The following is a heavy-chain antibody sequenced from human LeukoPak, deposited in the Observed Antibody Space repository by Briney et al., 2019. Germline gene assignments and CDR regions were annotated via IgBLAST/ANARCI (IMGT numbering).Heavy chain of an antibody. CDR1: GYTFTSYD. V-gene: IGHV1-8*01. CDR3: ARDDNSSGWYGAYFDY. D-gene: IGHD6-19*01. CDR2: MNPNSGNT. Sequence: ASVTVSCKASGYTFTSYDINWVRQAPGQGLEWMGWMNPNSGNTGYAQKFQGRVTITADKSTSTAYMELSSLRSEDTAVYYCARDDNSSGWYGAYFDYWGQGTLVTVSS. J-gene: IGHJ4*02.